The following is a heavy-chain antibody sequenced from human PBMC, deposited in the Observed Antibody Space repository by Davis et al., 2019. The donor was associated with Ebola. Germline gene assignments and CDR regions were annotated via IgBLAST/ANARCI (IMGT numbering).Heavy chain of an antibody. V-gene: IGHV1-2*02. J-gene: IGHJ4*02. CDR1: GYTFTGYY. Sequence: ASVKVSCKASGYTFTGYYMHWVRQAPGQGLEWMGWINPNSGGTNYAQKFQGRVTMTRDTSISTAYMELSRPRSDDTAVYYCARGDTAMVPYYFDYWGQGTLVTVSS. CDR3: ARGDTAMVPYYFDY. CDR2: INPNSGGT. D-gene: IGHD5-18*01.